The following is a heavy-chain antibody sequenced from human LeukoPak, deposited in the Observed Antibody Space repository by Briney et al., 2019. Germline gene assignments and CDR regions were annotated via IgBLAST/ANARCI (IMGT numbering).Heavy chain of an antibody. CDR2: ISGSGGST. D-gene: IGHD6-13*01. CDR3: AKQYSSTWYPTFDY. Sequence: GGSLRLSCAASGFTFSSYAMSWVRQAPGKGLEWVSSISGSGGSTYYADSVKGRFTISRDNSKNTLYLQMNSLRAEDTAVYYCAKQYSSTWYPTFDYWGQGNLVTVSS. CDR1: GFTFSSYA. V-gene: IGHV3-23*01. J-gene: IGHJ4*02.